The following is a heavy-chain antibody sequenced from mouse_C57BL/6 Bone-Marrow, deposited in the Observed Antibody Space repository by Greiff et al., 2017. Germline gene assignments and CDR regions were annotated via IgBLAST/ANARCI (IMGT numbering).Heavy chain of an antibody. D-gene: IGHD2-1*01. Sequence: QVQLKQPGTELVKPGASVKLSCKASGYTFTSYWMPWVKQRPGQGLEWIGNLNPSNGGTNYNEKFKSKATLTVDKSSRPAYMQLSSLTSEDSAVYYCASEGTMGTTHAMDYWGQGTSVTVSS. CDR2: LNPSNGGT. V-gene: IGHV1-53*01. CDR1: GYTFTSYW. CDR3: ASEGTMGTTHAMDY. J-gene: IGHJ4*01.